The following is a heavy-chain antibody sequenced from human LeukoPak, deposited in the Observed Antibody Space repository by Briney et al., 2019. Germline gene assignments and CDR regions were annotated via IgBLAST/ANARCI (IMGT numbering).Heavy chain of an antibody. D-gene: IGHD6-19*01. J-gene: IGHJ5*02. CDR3: ARIAGYSSGPNWFDP. V-gene: IGHV1-18*01. CDR1: GYTFTSYG. Sequence: ASVKVSCKASGYTFTSYGISWVRQAPGQGLEWMGWISAYNGNTNYAQKLQGRVTMTTDTSTSTAYVELRSLRSDDTAVYYCARIAGYSSGPNWFDPWGQGTLVTVSS. CDR2: ISAYNGNT.